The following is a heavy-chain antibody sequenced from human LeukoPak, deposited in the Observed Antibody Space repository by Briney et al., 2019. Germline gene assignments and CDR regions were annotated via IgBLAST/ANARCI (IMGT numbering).Heavy chain of an antibody. D-gene: IGHD5-24*01. CDR3: AREEIRSWFDP. V-gene: IGHV4-59*01. Sequence: SETLSLTCAVSGASISSYYWSWVRQPPGEGLEWVGYIYYTGSTNYNPSLKSRVTMSVDTSKNQFSLKLSSVTAADTAVYYCAREEIRSWFDPWGQGTLVTVSS. J-gene: IGHJ5*02. CDR2: IYYTGST. CDR1: GASISSYY.